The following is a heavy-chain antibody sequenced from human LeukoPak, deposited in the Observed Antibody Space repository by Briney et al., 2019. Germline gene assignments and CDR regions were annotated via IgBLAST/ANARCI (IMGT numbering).Heavy chain of an antibody. D-gene: IGHD3-10*01. Sequence: SETLSLTCTVSGDSVSSGGYYWSWIRQPPGKGLEWIGYIYYSGSTNYNPSLKSRVTISVDTSKNQFSLKLSSVTAADTAVYYCARFRGHLYYYYGMDVWGQGTTVTVSS. CDR2: IYYSGST. V-gene: IGHV4-61*08. CDR1: GDSVSSGGYY. CDR3: ARFRGHLYYYYGMDV. J-gene: IGHJ6*02.